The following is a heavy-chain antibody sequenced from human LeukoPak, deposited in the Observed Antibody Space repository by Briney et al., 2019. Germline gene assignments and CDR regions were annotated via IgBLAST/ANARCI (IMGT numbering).Heavy chain of an antibody. J-gene: IGHJ4*02. CDR1: GGSFSGYY. CDR2: INHSGST. CDR3: ARAPVGATTIDY. V-gene: IGHV4-34*01. Sequence: SETLSLTCAAYGGSFSGYYWSWIRQPPGKGLEWIGEINHSGSTNYNPSLKSRVTISVDTSKNQFSLKLSSVTAADTAVYYCARAPVGATTIDYWGQGTLVTVSS. D-gene: IGHD1-26*01.